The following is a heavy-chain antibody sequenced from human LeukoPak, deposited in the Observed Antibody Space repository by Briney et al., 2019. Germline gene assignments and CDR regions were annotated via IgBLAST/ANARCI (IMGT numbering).Heavy chain of an antibody. CDR2: IRSKAYGGTT. D-gene: IGHD3-10*01. CDR1: GFTFGDYA. CDR3: TTVLLWFGEPARSFDY. Sequence: GGSLRLSCTASGFTFGDYAMSWFCQAPGKGLEWVGFIRSKAYGGTTEYAASVKGRFTISRDDSKSIAYLQMNSLKTEDTAVYYCTTVLLWFGEPARSFDYWGQGTLVTVSS. V-gene: IGHV3-49*03. J-gene: IGHJ4*02.